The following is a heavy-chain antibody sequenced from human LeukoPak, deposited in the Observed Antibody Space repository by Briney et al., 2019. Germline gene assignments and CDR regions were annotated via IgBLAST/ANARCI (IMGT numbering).Heavy chain of an antibody. D-gene: IGHD3-22*01. J-gene: IGHJ4*02. CDR2: ISGSGGST. Sequence: GGSLRLSCAASGFTFSSYAMSWVRQAPGKGLEWVSGISGSGGSTYYAGSVKGRFTISRDNTKNTLYLQMNSLRAEDTAVYYCAKDNYYESSGTGQKTLDYWGQGTLVTVSS. CDR3: AKDNYYESSGTGQKTLDY. V-gene: IGHV3-23*01. CDR1: GFTFSSYA.